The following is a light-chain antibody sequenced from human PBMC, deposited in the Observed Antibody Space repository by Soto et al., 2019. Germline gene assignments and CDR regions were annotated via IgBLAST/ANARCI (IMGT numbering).Light chain of an antibody. J-gene: IGKJ4*01. CDR1: QRVGIN. Sequence: EIVMTQSPATLSVSPGETATLSCRASQRVGINLAWYQQKPGQAPRLLIYSASTRASGIPDRFSGSGSGTDFTLTISRLEPEDFAVYYCQQYGSSLGVTFGGGTKVDIK. V-gene: IGKV3-20*01. CDR3: QQYGSSLGVT. CDR2: SAS.